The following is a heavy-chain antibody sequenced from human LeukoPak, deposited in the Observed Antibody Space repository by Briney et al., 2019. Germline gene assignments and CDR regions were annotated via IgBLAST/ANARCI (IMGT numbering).Heavy chain of an antibody. CDR2: IIPILGIA. D-gene: IGHD3-10*01. CDR1: GGTFSSYA. J-gene: IGHJ4*02. Sequence: SVKVSCKASGGTFSSYAISWVRQAPGQGLEWMGRIIPILGIANYAQKFQGRVTITADKSTSTAYMELSSLRSEDTAVYYCARVQLAWFGELSYFDYWGQGTLVTVSS. CDR3: ARVQLAWFGELSYFDY. V-gene: IGHV1-69*04.